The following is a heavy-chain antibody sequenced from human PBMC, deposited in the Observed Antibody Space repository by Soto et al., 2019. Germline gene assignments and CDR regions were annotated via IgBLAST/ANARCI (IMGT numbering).Heavy chain of an antibody. CDR1: GIVFSDY. Sequence: QVQLVESGGGLVKTGGSLRLSCAASGIVFSDYMSWVRQAPGKGLEWLSYISGSGRTIYSADSVKGRFTISRDNATNSLYIQMNNVRTEDTAVYYCARLPFPWGWFDPWGQGTLVTVSS. J-gene: IGHJ5*02. V-gene: IGHV3-11*01. CDR2: ISGSGRTI. D-gene: IGHD3-16*01. CDR3: ARLPFPWGWFDP.